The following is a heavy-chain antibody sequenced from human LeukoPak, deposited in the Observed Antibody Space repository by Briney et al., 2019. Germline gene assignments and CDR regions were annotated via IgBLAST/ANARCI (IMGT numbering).Heavy chain of an antibody. Sequence: GGSLRLSCAASGFTFSTYTMNWVRQAPGKGLEWVSSISSRSTFTNHADSVRGRFTISRDNANNSLYLQMNSLRAEDSAIYYCAREAAAVITVAHFDHWGQGILVTVSS. CDR2: ISSRSTFT. D-gene: IGHD6-19*01. CDR1: GFTFSTYT. V-gene: IGHV3-21*01. CDR3: AREAAAVITVAHFDH. J-gene: IGHJ4*02.